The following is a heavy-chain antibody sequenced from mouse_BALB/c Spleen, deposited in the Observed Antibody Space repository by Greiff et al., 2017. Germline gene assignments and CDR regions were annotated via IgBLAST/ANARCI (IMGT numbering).Heavy chain of an antibody. J-gene: IGHJ4*01. Sequence: QVQLKESAAELVRPGASVTLSCKASGYTFTSYTMHWVKQRPGQGLEWIGYIIPSSGYTEYNQKFKDKTTLTADKSSSTAYMQLSSLTSEDSAVYYCARPYGNCAMDYWGQGTSVTVSS. CDR3: ARPYGNCAMDY. CDR2: IIPSSGYT. V-gene: IGHV1-4*02. D-gene: IGHD2-1*01. CDR1: GYTFTSYT.